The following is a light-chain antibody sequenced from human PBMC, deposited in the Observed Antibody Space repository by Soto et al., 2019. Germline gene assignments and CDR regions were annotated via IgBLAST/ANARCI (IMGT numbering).Light chain of an antibody. CDR2: ATS. J-gene: IGKJ1*01. CDR1: QSVTSTY. Sequence: EIDLAQSPGTLSLSPGERATLSCRASQSVTSTYLAWYQQRPGQAPRLLVYATSTRAVGVPDRFTGSGSGTDFTLTISRLEPEDFAVYYCQHYGRSPMFGPGTVVEIK. CDR3: QHYGRSPM. V-gene: IGKV3-20*01.